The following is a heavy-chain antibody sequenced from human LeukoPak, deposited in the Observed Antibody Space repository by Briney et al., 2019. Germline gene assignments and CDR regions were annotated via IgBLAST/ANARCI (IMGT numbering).Heavy chain of an antibody. CDR1: GFTFSSYG. CDR3: FAGGARLLEWLRYYYYYMDV. CDR2: IWYDGSNK. V-gene: IGHV3-33*01. D-gene: IGHD3-3*01. J-gene: IGHJ6*03. Sequence: GGSLRLSCAASGFTFSSYGMHWVRQAPGKVLEWGAVIWYDGSNKYYAASVKGRFTISRDNSKNTLYMQMNSLRAEDTAVYYCFAGGARLLEWLRYYYYYMDVWGKGTTVTVSS.